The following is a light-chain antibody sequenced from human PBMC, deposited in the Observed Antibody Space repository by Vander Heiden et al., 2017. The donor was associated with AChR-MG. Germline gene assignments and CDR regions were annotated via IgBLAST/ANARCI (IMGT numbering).Light chain of an antibody. CDR1: QSISSY. V-gene: IGKV1-39*01. CDR3: QQSDSTPRT. J-gene: IGKJ2*02. CDR2: AAS. Sequence: DIQMTQSPSSLSASVGDRVTITCRASQSISSYLNWYQQKPGKAPKLLIYAASSLQSGVPSRFSGSASGTDFTLTISMLQPEDFATYYCQQSDSTPRTFGQRTKLEIK.